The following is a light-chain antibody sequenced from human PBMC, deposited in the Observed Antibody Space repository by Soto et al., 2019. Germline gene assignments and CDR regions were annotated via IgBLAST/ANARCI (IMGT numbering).Light chain of an antibody. V-gene: IGLV2-14*01. J-gene: IGLJ2*01. CDR1: SSDVGGYNY. CDR2: DVS. Sequence: QSALTQPASVSGSPGQSITISCTGTSSDVGGYNYVSWYQQHPGKAPKLMIYDVSNRPSGVSNSFSGSKSGNMASLTISGLQAEDEADYYCSSYTSSRPGVFGGGTKVTVL. CDR3: SSYTSSRPGV.